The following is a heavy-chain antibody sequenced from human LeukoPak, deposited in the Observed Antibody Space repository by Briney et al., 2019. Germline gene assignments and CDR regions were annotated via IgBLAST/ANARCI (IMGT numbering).Heavy chain of an antibody. CDR3: AKDQGTAMAYGAFDI. J-gene: IGHJ3*02. Sequence: GGSLRLSRAASGFTFSSYGMHWVRQAPGKGLEWVAFIRYDGSNKYYADSVKGRFTISRDNSKNTLYLQMNSLRAEDTAVYYCAKDQGTAMAYGAFDIWGQGTMVTVSS. D-gene: IGHD5-18*01. CDR2: IRYDGSNK. V-gene: IGHV3-30*02. CDR1: GFTFSSYG.